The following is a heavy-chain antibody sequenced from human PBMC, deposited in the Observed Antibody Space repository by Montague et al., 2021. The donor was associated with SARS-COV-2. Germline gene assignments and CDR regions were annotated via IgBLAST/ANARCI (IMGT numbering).Heavy chain of an antibody. Sequence: SETLSLTCAVYGGSFSDYYWSWIRQPPGKGLEWIGHINHSGSTXXXPSXXXRVTISVDTSKNQFSLKLSSVTAADTAVYYCARLLRGEVPAATGHWEKNSDYSYMDVWGQGTTVTVSS. CDR2: INHSGST. D-gene: IGHD2-2*01. V-gene: IGHV4-34*01. J-gene: IGHJ6*03. CDR3: ARLLRGEVPAATGHWEKNSDYSYMDV. CDR1: GGSFSDYY.